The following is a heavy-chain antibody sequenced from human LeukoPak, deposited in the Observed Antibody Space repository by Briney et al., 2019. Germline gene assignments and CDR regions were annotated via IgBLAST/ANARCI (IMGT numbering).Heavy chain of an antibody. Sequence: ASVKVSCKASGYTFTGYYMHWVRQAPGQGLEWMGWINPNSGGTNYAQKLQGRVTMTTDTSTSTAYMELRSLRSDDTAVYYCARDLSRDSSGYWKNDAFDIWGQGTMVTVSS. CDR3: ARDLSRDSSGYWKNDAFDI. CDR2: INPNSGGT. CDR1: GYTFTGYY. J-gene: IGHJ3*02. V-gene: IGHV1-2*02. D-gene: IGHD3-22*01.